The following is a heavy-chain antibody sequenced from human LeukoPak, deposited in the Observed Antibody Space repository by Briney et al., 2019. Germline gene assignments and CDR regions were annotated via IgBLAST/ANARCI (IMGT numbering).Heavy chain of an antibody. J-gene: IGHJ6*02. CDR3: ARQPAASYYYYYGMDV. D-gene: IGHD2-2*01. CDR2: IYYSGST. Sequence: PSETLSLTCTVSGGSISSYYWSWIRQPPGKGLEWIGYIYYSGSTNYNPSLKGRVTISVDTSKNQFSLKLSSVTAADTAVYYCARQPAASYYYYYGMDVWGQGTTVTVSS. CDR1: GGSISSYY. V-gene: IGHV4-59*01.